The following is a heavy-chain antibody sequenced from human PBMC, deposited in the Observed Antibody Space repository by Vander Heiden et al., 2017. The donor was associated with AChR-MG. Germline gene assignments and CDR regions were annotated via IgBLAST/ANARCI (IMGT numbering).Heavy chain of an antibody. CDR2: ISWNSGSI. CDR3: AKEGVAYSNARAPYYFDY. Sequence: EVQLVESGGGLVQPGMSLRLSCAASGFTFDDYAMHWVRQAPGMGLEWVSGISWNSGSIGYADSVKGRFTVSRDNAKNSLYVQMNSLRTEDTALYFCAKEGVAYSNARAPYYFDYWGQGTLVTVSS. D-gene: IGHD3-16*01. J-gene: IGHJ4*02. V-gene: IGHV3-9*01. CDR1: GFTFDDYA.